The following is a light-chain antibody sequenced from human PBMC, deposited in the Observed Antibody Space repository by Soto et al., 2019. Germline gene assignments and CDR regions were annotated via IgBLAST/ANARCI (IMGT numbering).Light chain of an antibody. V-gene: IGKV1-33*01. CDR3: QQYDQLPIT. CDR1: QDISKY. J-gene: IGKJ4*01. Sequence: DLQMTQSASSLPASVGDTVTISCQASQDISKYLNWFQQKPGKAPKLLIYDVFNVETGVPSRFSGRGSGTDFTLIISNLQPEDFATYYCQQYDQLPITFGGGTKMDI. CDR2: DVF.